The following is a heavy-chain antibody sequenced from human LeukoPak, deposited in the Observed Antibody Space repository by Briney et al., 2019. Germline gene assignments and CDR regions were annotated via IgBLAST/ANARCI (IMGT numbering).Heavy chain of an antibody. CDR3: TTDVAHRVVVVETPTSY. CDR2: IKSKNDGGST. Sequence: GGSLRLSCAASGFTFSSYAMSWVRQAPGKGLEWVGRIKSKNDGGSTDYGAPVKGRFTIFRDDSKNTLYLQMSSLKTEGTAVYYCTTDVAHRVVVVETPTSYWGQGTLVTVSS. CDR1: GFTFSSYA. D-gene: IGHD2-15*01. V-gene: IGHV3-15*01. J-gene: IGHJ4*02.